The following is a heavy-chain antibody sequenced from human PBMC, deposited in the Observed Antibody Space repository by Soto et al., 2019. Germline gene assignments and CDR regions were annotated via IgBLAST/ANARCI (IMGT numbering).Heavy chain of an antibody. V-gene: IGHV3-30-3*01. CDR3: ARGATVTPRYYYYGMDV. Sequence: GGSLRLSCAASGFTFSSYAMHWVRQAPGKGLEWVAVISYDGSNKYYADSVKGRFTISRDNSKNTLYLQMNSLRAEDTAVYYCARGATVTPRYYYYGMDVWGQGTTVTVSS. J-gene: IGHJ6*02. CDR2: ISYDGSNK. CDR1: GFTFSSYA. D-gene: IGHD4-17*01.